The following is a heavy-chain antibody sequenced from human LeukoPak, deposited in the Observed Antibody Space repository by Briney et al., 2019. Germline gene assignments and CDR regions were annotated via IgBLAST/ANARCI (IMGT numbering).Heavy chain of an antibody. Sequence: PSETLSLTCTVSGGSLSSGSFYWLWLRQPAGKALEWIGRIHTSGSPNYNPSLKSRVHLSGDTSKNQFSLTLSSVTAADAAVFYCARAGDYYVSGSFLGYWGQGTLVTVSS. V-gene: IGHV4-61*02. CDR2: IHTSGSP. D-gene: IGHD3-10*01. CDR1: GGSLSSGSFY. J-gene: IGHJ4*02. CDR3: ARAGDYYVSGSFLGY.